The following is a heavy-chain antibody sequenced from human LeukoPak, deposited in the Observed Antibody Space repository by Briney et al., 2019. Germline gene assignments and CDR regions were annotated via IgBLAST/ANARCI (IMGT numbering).Heavy chain of an antibody. Sequence: GESLRLSCAASGFTFSSYGMHWVRHAPGKGLEWVGVISYDVSNKYYADSVNGRFSICRDNSKHTLYLQMNSLRAEDTAVYYCAKVGGYDFSYYFDYWGQGTLVTVSS. V-gene: IGHV3-30*18. CDR3: AKVGGYDFSYYFDY. CDR1: GFTFSSYG. J-gene: IGHJ4*02. D-gene: IGHD5-12*01. CDR2: ISYDVSNK.